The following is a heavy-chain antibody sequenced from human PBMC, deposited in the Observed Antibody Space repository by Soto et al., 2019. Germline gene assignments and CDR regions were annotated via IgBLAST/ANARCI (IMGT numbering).Heavy chain of an antibody. D-gene: IGHD2-2*01. CDR2: MNPNSGNT. Sequence: ASVKVSCKASGYSFISYDINWVRQATGQGLEWMGWMNPNSGNTGYAQKFQGRVTMTRNTSISTAYMELSSLRSEGTAVYYCAREAAALVNDDWGQGTLVTVSS. J-gene: IGHJ4*02. CDR3: AREAAALVNDD. V-gene: IGHV1-8*01. CDR1: GYSFISYD.